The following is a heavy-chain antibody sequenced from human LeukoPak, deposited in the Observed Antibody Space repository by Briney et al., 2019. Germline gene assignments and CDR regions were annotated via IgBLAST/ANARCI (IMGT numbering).Heavy chain of an antibody. D-gene: IGHD6-19*01. J-gene: IGHJ6*02. CDR1: GGSISSYY. CDR2: IYTSGST. CDR3: ARDSYSSGWYGRGAYGMDV. Sequence: SETLSLTCTFSGGSISSYYWSWVRQPAGKGLEWIGRIYTSGSTNYNPSIKSRVTMSVDTSKNQFSLKLSSVTAADTAVYYCARDSYSSGWYGRGAYGMDVWGQGTTVTVSS. V-gene: IGHV4-4*07.